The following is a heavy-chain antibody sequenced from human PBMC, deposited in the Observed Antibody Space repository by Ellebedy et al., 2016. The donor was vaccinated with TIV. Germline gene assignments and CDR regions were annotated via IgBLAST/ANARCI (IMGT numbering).Heavy chain of an antibody. CDR1: GYTFTHYG. CDR2: INPYNCNT. J-gene: IGHJ4*02. CDR3: ARHLEYRWQIHGGDY. V-gene: IGHV1-18*04. D-gene: IGHD2-8*02. Sequence: AASEKVSCKASGYTFTHYGISWVRQAPGQGLEGKGWINPYNCNTTYAQKYQGRVTMTTDSSTRTSYMELSSLTSDDTAIDYCARHLEYRWQIHGGDYWGQGSLVTVSS.